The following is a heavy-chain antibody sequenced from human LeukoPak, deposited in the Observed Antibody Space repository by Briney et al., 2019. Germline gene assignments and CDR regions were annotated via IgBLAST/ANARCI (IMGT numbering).Heavy chain of an antibody. J-gene: IGHJ4*02. CDR2: IYPGGSDT. CDR3: ARQKRVRGVIITEPADY. Sequence: GESLKISCKGSGHSFSTYWIGWVRQMPGKGLEWMGIIYPGGSDTRYSPSFQGQVTISADKSISTAYLQWSSLKASDTAMHYCARQKRVRGVIITEPADYWGQGTLVTVSS. D-gene: IGHD3-10*01. V-gene: IGHV5-51*01. CDR1: GHSFSTYW.